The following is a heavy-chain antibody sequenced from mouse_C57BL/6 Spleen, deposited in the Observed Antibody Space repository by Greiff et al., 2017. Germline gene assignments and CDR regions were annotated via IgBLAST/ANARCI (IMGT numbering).Heavy chain of an antibody. CDR1: GFTFSSYG. CDR2: ISSGGSYT. Sequence: EVKLMESGGDLVKPGGSLKLSCAASGFTFSSYGMSWVRQTPDKRLEWVATISSGGSYTYYPDSVKGRFTISRDNAKNTLYLQMSSLKSEDTAMYYCARHYDYLSYWYFDVWGTGTTGTVSS. D-gene: IGHD2-4*01. J-gene: IGHJ1*03. V-gene: IGHV5-6*01. CDR3: ARHYDYLSYWYFDV.